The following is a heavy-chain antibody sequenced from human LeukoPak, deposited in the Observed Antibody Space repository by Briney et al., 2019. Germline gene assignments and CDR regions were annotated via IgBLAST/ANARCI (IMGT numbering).Heavy chain of an antibody. J-gene: IGHJ3*02. CDR2: ISSSSSYI. D-gene: IGHD3-9*01. Sequence: PGRSLRLSCAASGFTFSSYSMNWVRQAPGKGLEWVSSISSSSSYIYYADSVKGRFTISRDNAKNSLYLQMNSLRAEDTAVYYCARMRPYYDILTGDYAFDIWGQGTMVTVSS. V-gene: IGHV3-21*01. CDR1: GFTFSSYS. CDR3: ARMRPYYDILTGDYAFDI.